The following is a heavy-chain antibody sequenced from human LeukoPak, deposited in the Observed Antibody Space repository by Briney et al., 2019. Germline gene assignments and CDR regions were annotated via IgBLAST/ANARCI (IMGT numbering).Heavy chain of an antibody. V-gene: IGHV3-21*01. CDR1: GFTFSSYS. Sequence: PGGSLRLSCAASGFTFSSYSMNWVRQAPGKGLEWVSSISSSSSYIYYADSVKGRFTISRDNAKSSLYLQMNSLRAEDTAVYYCARDLRSSGYYAFDYWGQGTLVTVSS. CDR2: ISSSSSYI. J-gene: IGHJ4*02. D-gene: IGHD3-22*01. CDR3: ARDLRSSGYYAFDY.